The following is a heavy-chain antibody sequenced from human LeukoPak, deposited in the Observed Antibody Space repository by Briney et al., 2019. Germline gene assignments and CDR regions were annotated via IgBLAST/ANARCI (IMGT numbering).Heavy chain of an antibody. D-gene: IGHD3-9*01. J-gene: IGHJ4*02. CDR3: ARVSRRYFDWLSHFDY. CDR1: GNSFGDYY. CDR2: IYTSGST. Sequence: SETLSLTCTVSGNSFGDYYWSWIRQPAGKGLEWIGRIYTSGSTTYNPSLKSRVTMSVDTSKNQFSLKLSSVTAADTAVYYCARVSRRYFDWLSHFDYWGQGTLVTVSS. V-gene: IGHV4-4*07.